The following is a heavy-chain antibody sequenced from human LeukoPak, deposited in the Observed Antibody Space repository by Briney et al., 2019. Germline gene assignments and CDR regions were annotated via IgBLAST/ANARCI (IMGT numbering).Heavy chain of an antibody. D-gene: IGHD3-3*01. CDR3: ARDRGDYDFWSGKEFDY. V-gene: IGHV3-30-3*01. CDR1: GLTFSSYA. J-gene: IGHJ4*02. Sequence: GRSLRLSCAASGLTFSSYAMHWVRQAPGKGLEWVAVISYDGSNKYYADSVKGRFTISRDNSKNTLYLQMNSLRAEDTAVYYCARDRGDYDFWSGKEFDYWGQGTLVTVSS. CDR2: ISYDGSNK.